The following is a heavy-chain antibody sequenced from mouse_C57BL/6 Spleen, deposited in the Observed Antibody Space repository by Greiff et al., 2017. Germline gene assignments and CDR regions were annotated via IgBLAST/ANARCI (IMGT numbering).Heavy chain of an antibody. J-gene: IGHJ2*01. CDR1: GYTFTSYW. D-gene: IGHD4-1*01. Sequence: VKLQQPGAELVMPGASVKLSCKASGYTFTSYWMHWVKQRPGQGLEWIGEIDPSDSYTNYNQKFKGKSTLTVDKSSSTAYMQLSSLTSEDSAVYYCARRAVTGPFDYWGQGTTLTVSS. V-gene: IGHV1-69*01. CDR3: ARRAVTGPFDY. CDR2: IDPSDSYT.